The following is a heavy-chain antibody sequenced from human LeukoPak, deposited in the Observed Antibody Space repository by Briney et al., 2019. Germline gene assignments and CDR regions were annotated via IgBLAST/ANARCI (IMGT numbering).Heavy chain of an antibody. CDR2: ISGSGGST. CDR3: AKDRVGSGWYFDL. J-gene: IGHJ2*01. CDR1: GFTFSSYA. V-gene: IGHV3-23*01. Sequence: QPGGSLRLSCAASGFTFSSYAMSWVRQAPGKGLEWVSAISGSGGSTYYADSVKGRFTIFRDNSKNTLYLQMNSLRAEDTAVYYCAKDRVGSGWYFDLWGRGTLVTVSS. D-gene: IGHD6-19*01.